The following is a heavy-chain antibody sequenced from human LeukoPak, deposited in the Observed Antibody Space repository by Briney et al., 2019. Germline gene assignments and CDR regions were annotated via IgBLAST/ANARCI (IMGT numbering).Heavy chain of an antibody. J-gene: IGHJ2*01. CDR3: ARVGDSSGYYFGPDWYFDL. Sequence: GGSLRLSCAASGFTFSSYGMHRVRQAPGKGLEWVAVISYDGSNKYYADSVKGRFTISRDNSKNTLYLQMNSLRAEDTAVYYCARVGDSSGYYFGPDWYFDLWGRGTLVTVSS. CDR1: GFTFSSYG. V-gene: IGHV3-30*03. D-gene: IGHD3-22*01. CDR2: ISYDGSNK.